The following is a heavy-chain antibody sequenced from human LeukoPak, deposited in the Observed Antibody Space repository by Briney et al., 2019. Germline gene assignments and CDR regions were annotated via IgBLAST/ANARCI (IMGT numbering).Heavy chain of an antibody. CDR3: AKGTHYGSGRSYSYYGMDV. D-gene: IGHD3-10*01. V-gene: IGHV3-30*18. CDR1: GFTFSSYG. CDR2: ISYDGSNK. J-gene: IGHJ6*02. Sequence: PGGSLRLSCAASGFTFSSYGMHWVRQAPGKGLEWVAVISYDGSNKYYADSVKGRFTISRDNSKNTLYLQMNSLRAEDTAVYYCAKGTHYGSGRSYSYYGMDVWGQGTTVTVSS.